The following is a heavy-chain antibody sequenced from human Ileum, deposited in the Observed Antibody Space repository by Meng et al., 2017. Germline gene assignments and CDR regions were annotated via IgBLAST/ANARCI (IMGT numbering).Heavy chain of an antibody. V-gene: IGHV4-31*03. J-gene: IGHJ4*02. CDR3: ARGSSWLGNYRLLNFFDF. CDR1: GGFLNCCPYY. CDR2: IYYSGTT. D-gene: IGHD3-10*01. Sequence: GQLQESGPGPVKPSQTPVPTRPVPGGFLNCCPYYWNWIRQVPEKGLEWIGFIYYSGTTYYNPSLKSRLSMSLDTSKNQFSLNLTSATAADTAIYFCARGSSWLGNYRLLNFFDFWGQGALVTVSS.